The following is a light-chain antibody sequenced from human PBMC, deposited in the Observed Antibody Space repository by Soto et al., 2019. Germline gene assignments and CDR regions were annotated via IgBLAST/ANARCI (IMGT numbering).Light chain of an antibody. V-gene: IGKV4-1*01. CDR1: QSVLDSAINKNH. CDR2: WAS. J-gene: IGKJ2*01. Sequence: DIVMTQSPEFLAVSLGERATINCKSSQSVLDSAINKNHLAWYQQKPGQPPKLPFYWASTRESGVPDRFSGSGSGTDFTLTIGSLQAEDVAVYYCQQYYDIPYTFGQGTRLEI. CDR3: QQYYDIPYT.